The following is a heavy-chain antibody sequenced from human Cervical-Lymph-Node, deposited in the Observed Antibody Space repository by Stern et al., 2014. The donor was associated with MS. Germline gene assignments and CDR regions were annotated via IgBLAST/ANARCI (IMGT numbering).Heavy chain of an antibody. Sequence: QVQLVQSGTEVKKPGASVLVSCKASGYTFTTYGITWVRQAPGQGLEWMGRISADSGNAKYAQKFQDRITMTRDTPTGTAYMEVRSLRSEDTAVYYCARDKMHAFDYWGQGTQVTVPS. CDR1: GYTFTTYG. CDR3: ARDKMHAFDY. V-gene: IGHV1-18*01. CDR2: ISADSGNA. D-gene: IGHD2-8*01. J-gene: IGHJ4*02.